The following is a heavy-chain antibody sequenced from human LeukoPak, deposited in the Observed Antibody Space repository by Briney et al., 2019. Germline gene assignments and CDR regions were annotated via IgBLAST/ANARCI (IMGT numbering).Heavy chain of an antibody. J-gene: IGHJ1*01. CDR3: AKDRPLLPLVEYFQH. Sequence: GGSLRLSCAASGFTFNSYAMNWVRQAPGKWLEWVSTISGSGGSTYYADSVKGRFTISRDNSKNTLYLQMNSLRAEDTAVYYCAKDRPLLPLVEYFQHWGQGTLVTVSS. CDR2: ISGSGGST. V-gene: IGHV3-23*01. CDR1: GFTFNSYA. D-gene: IGHD3-22*01.